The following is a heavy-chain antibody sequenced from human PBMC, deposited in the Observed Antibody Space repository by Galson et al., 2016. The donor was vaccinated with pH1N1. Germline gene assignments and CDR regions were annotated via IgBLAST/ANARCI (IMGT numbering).Heavy chain of an antibody. Sequence: SGYTLSNFYMHWVRQAPGQGLEWMGIIDPSNGGTIYAQKFQGRIIMTVDRPTSTVDMEVSSLRYEDTAIYYCASFTTRTTGGYWGQGTLVTVST. V-gene: IGHV1-46*01. CDR1: GYTLSNFY. CDR2: IDPSNGGT. CDR3: ASFTTRTTGGY. J-gene: IGHJ4*02. D-gene: IGHD1-1*01.